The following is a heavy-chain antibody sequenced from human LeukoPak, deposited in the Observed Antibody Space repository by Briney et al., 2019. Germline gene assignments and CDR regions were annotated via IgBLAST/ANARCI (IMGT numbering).Heavy chain of an antibody. D-gene: IGHD3-22*01. J-gene: IGHJ4*02. V-gene: IGHV3-30*18. CDR2: ISYDGSNK. CDR3: AKNYYYDSSGYYPFDY. CDR1: GFTFSSYG. Sequence: GRSLRLSCAASGFTFSSYGMHWVRQAPGKGLEWVAVISYDGSNKYYADSVKGRFTISRDNSKNTLYLQMNSLRAEDTAVYYCAKNYYYDSSGYYPFDYWGQGTLVTVSP.